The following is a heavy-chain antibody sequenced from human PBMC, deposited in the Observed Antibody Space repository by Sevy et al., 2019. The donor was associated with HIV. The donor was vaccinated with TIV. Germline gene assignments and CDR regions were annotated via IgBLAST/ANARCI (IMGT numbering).Heavy chain of an antibody. D-gene: IGHD3-3*02. CDR3: ARDPTIFALVRGYCDY. J-gene: IGHJ4*02. V-gene: IGHV3-30-3*01. CDR1: GFPFGTYA. CDR2: ISNEGNVY. Sequence: GGSLRLSCAASGFPFGTYAMHWVRQAPGKGLEWLGVISNEGNVYHSADSVKGRFTISRDNSRNTLSLQMNNLRVDDTAVYYCARDPTIFALVRGYCDYWGQGTLVTVSS.